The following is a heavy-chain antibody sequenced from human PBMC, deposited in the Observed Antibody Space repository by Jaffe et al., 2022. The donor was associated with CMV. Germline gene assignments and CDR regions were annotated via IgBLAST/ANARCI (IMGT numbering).Heavy chain of an antibody. J-gene: IGHJ4*02. CDR1: GFTFSSYW. CDR3: ATDYCTNGVCYTGGFDY. V-gene: IGHV3-7*01. Sequence: EVQLVESGGGLVQPGGSLRLSCAASGFTFSSYWMSWVRQAPGKGLEWVANIKQDGSEKYYVDSVKGRFTISRDNAKNSLYLQMNSLRAEDTAVYYCATDYCTNGVCYTGGFDYWGQGTLVTVSS. D-gene: IGHD2-8*01. CDR2: IKQDGSEK.